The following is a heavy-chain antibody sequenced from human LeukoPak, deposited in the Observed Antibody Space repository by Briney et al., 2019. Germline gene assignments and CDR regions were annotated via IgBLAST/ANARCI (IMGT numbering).Heavy chain of an antibody. CDR1: GFTFNNYP. J-gene: IGHJ4*02. D-gene: IGHD2-8*01. Sequence: GGSLRLSCAASGFTFNNYPMTWVRQAPGKGLEWVSSINPSGGNTYYADSVKGRLTISRDNSENTLYLQMNSLRAEDTALYYCAKGINGYFDYWGQGTLVTVSS. V-gene: IGHV3-23*01. CDR2: INPSGGNT. CDR3: AKGINGYFDY.